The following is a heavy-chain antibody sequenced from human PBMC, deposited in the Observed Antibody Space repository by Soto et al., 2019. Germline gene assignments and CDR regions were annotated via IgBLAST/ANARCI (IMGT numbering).Heavy chain of an antibody. CDR1: GGSISSSSYY. J-gene: IGHJ5*02. Sequence: SETLSLTCTVSGGSISSSSYYWGWIRQPPGKGLEWIGSIYYSGSTYYNPSLKSRVTISVDTSKNQFSLKLSSVTAADTAVYYCARHEAGRDFWSGYYNWFDPWGQGTLVTVSS. CDR2: IYYSGST. CDR3: ARHEAGRDFWSGYYNWFDP. D-gene: IGHD3-3*01. V-gene: IGHV4-39*01.